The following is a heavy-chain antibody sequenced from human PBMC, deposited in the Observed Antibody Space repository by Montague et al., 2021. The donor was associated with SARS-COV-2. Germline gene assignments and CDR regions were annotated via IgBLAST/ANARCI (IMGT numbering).Heavy chain of an antibody. J-gene: IGHJ6*03. D-gene: IGHD3-3*01. Sequence: SVKVSCKASGYTFTNYDINWVRQATGQGLEWMGWMNPNSGNTDYAQKFQGRVTMTRHTSISTAYMELSSLRSEDTAVYYCARGDRSTYFDFWNGFNYYYYMDVWGKGTTVTVSS. CDR3: ARGDRSTYFDFWNGFNYYYYMDV. CDR2: MNPNSGNT. V-gene: IGHV1-8*01. CDR1: GYTFTNYD.